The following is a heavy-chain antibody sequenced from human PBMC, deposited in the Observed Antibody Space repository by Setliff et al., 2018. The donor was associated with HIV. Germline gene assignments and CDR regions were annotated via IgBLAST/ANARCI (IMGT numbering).Heavy chain of an antibody. Sequence: ASVKVSCKASGGTFSTYSMNWVRQAPGQGLEWMGGIIPFFRTTNYAQKFQGRVTVTADISTSTAYMELTSLTSEDTAVYYCARGVTAGADYWGQGTLVTVSS. CDR2: IIPFFRTT. CDR3: ARGVTAGADY. J-gene: IGHJ4*02. D-gene: IGHD2-21*02. V-gene: IGHV1-69*06. CDR1: GGTFSTYS.